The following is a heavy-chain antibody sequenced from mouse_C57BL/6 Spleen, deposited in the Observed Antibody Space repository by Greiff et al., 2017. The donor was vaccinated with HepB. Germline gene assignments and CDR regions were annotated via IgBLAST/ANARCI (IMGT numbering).Heavy chain of an antibody. CDR2: IYPGDGDT. CDR1: GYAFSSYW. Sequence: QVQLQQSGAELVKPGASVKISCKASGYAFSSYWMNWVKQRPGKGLEWIGQIYPGDGDTNYNGKFKGKATLTADKSSSTAYMQLSSLTSEDSAVYFCARGEIYYDYPAWFAYWGQGTLVTVSA. J-gene: IGHJ3*01. CDR3: ARGEIYYDYPAWFAY. D-gene: IGHD2-4*01. V-gene: IGHV1-80*01.